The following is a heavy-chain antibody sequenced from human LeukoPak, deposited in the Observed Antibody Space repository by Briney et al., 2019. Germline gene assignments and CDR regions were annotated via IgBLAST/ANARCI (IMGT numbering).Heavy chain of an antibody. J-gene: IGHJ3*01. CDR3: ARHEYGSTSAAFDS. Sequence: PSETLSLTCTVHGGSVRGSFWDWIRQTPGKGLEYIGEITHGGPTTYNPSLKSRVTISLDESKSQFSLIMLSVTAADTAMYYCARHEYGSTSAAFDSWGQGTMVVVSS. CDR1: GGSVRGSF. D-gene: IGHD6-6*01. CDR2: ITHGGPT. V-gene: IGHV4-34*01.